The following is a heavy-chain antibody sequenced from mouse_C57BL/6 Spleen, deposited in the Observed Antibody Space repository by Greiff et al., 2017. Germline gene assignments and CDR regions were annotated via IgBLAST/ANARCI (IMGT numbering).Heavy chain of an antibody. CDR1: GFSLTSYG. Sequence: QVQLKESGPGLVQPSQSLSITCTVSGFSLTSYGVHWVRQPPGKGLEWLGVIWSGGSTDYNAAFISRLSISKDNSKSQVFFKMNSLQADDTAIYYCAKGGFTTVASMDYWGQGTSVTVSS. CDR2: IWSGGST. D-gene: IGHD1-1*01. V-gene: IGHV2-4*01. CDR3: AKGGFTTVASMDY. J-gene: IGHJ4*01.